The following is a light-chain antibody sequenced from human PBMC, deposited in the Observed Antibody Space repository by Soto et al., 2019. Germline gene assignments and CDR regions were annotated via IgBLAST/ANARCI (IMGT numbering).Light chain of an antibody. CDR3: QQYNNWPLT. Sequence: EIVLTQSPGTLSVSPGERVTLSCRASQTVSSSYLAWYQQKPGQAPRLLIYGASSRASGIPDRISGSGSGTDFTLTISRLEPEDFAVYYCQQYNNWPLTFGGGTTVEIK. V-gene: IGKV3-20*01. CDR1: QTVSSSY. J-gene: IGKJ4*01. CDR2: GAS.